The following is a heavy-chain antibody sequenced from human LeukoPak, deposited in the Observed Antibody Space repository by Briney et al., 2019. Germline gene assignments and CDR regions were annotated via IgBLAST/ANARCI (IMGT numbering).Heavy chain of an antibody. J-gene: IGHJ5*02. CDR3: ARHSVSEDWFDP. CDR1: GPSISSNRYY. V-gene: IGHV4-39*01. CDR2: IYYSENT. D-gene: IGHD2-15*01. Sequence: PSETLSLTCTVSGPSISSNRYYWGWIRQPPGKGLEWIGSIYYSENTYYNPSLESRVTISIDTSKNQFSLNLTFVTAADTAVYYCARHSVSEDWFDPWGQGTLVTFSS.